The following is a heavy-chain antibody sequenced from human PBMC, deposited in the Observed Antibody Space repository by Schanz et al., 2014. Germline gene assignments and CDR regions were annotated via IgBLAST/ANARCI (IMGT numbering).Heavy chain of an antibody. D-gene: IGHD3-22*01. V-gene: IGHV1-18*01. CDR3: ARVHHYDPSGWGYFDY. J-gene: IGHJ4*02. CDR1: GYTFTTYA. Sequence: QVQLVQSGAEVKKPGASVRVSCKASGYTFTTYAMSLVRQAPGQGLEWVGWISVYTGNTKYGQKVQGRVTMTADTSTNTAYMELRSLRSDDTAVYYCARVHHYDPSGWGYFDYWGQGALVTVSS. CDR2: ISVYTGNT.